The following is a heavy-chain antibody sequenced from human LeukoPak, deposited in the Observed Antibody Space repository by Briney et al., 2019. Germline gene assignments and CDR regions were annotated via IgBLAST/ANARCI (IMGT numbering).Heavy chain of an antibody. V-gene: IGHV4-61*02. D-gene: IGHD3-16*01. Sequence: SETLSLTCTVSGGSINSGSYYWSWIRQPAGKGLEWIGRIYTSGSTNYNPSLESRLTISADTSKNQFSLKVRSVTAADTAVCYCARDWGFQWLDPWGQGTLVTVSS. CDR2: IYTSGST. CDR3: ARDWGFQWLDP. J-gene: IGHJ5*02. CDR1: GGSINSGSYY.